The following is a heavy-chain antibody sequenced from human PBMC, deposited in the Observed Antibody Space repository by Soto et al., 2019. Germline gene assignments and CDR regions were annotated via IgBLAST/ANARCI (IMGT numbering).Heavy chain of an antibody. CDR2: IRGSGGST. V-gene: IGHV3-23*01. J-gene: IGHJ3*02. CDR1: GFTFSSYA. D-gene: IGHD6-13*01. Sequence: SCSASGFTFSSYAMSWVRQAPGKGLEWVSLIRGSGGSTYYADSVKGRFTISRDDSKNTLYLQINSLRADDTAMYFCAKDSAAGRIAGDAFDIWGRGTMVTVSS. CDR3: AKDSAAGRIAGDAFDI.